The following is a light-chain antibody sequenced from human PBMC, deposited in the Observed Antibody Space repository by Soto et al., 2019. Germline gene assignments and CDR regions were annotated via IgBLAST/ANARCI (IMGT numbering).Light chain of an antibody. CDR2: DNN. V-gene: IGLV1-51*01. J-gene: IGLJ2*01. Sequence: QSVLTQPPSVSAAPGQKVTISCSGSSSNIGNNYVSWYQQLPGTAPKLLIYDNNKRFSGIPDRFSGSKSGTSATLGITGLQTGDEADYYCGPWDSSLRAVVFGGGTKLTVL. CDR3: GPWDSSLRAVV. CDR1: SSNIGNNY.